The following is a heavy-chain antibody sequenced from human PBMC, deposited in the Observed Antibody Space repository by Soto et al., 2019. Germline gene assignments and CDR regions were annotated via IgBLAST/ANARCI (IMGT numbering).Heavy chain of an antibody. V-gene: IGHV3-30*03. D-gene: IGHD4-17*01. Sequence: QVQVVESGGGVVQPGRSLRLSCVASGFTFSSYGMSWVRQAPGKGLEWVAVISFEGSGKYYADSVKGRFTISRDNSKNTLYLQMNSLRAEDTAVYYCARTADYGDYSYFDYWGQGTLVTVSS. CDR2: ISFEGSGK. J-gene: IGHJ4*02. CDR3: ARTADYGDYSYFDY. CDR1: GFTFSSYG.